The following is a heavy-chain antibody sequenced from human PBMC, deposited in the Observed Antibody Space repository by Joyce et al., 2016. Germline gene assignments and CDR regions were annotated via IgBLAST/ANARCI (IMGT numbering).Heavy chain of an antibody. Sequence: EVQLVEYGGGLVQPGGSLRLSCAASGIIFSNKEMNWVRQAPVKWLEWISAINSDDSRIHYADSVRGRFTISRDNARNSLFLEMNSLRVEDTAMYYCTTPSCANWGQGSLVTVSS. D-gene: IGHD2-2*01. J-gene: IGHJ4*02. CDR2: INSDDSRI. CDR3: TTPSCAN. V-gene: IGHV3-48*03. CDR1: GIIFSNKE.